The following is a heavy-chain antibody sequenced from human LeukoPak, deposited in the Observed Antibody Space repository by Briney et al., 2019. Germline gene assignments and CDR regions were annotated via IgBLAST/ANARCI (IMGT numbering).Heavy chain of an antibody. CDR2: ISNSDYST. D-gene: IGHD1-14*01. CDR3: AKATGYLL. V-gene: IGHV3-23*01. CDR1: GFTFSSYD. J-gene: IGHJ4*02. Sequence: GGSLRLSCAASGFTFSSYDMSWVRQAPGKGLEWVSTISNSDYSTYYADSVKGRFTISRANSENTLYLQMNNLRAEDTAVYYCAKATGYLLWGQGTLVTVSS.